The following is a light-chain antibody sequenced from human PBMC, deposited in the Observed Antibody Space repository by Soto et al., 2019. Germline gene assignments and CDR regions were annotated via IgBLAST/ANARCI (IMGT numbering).Light chain of an antibody. CDR3: QQYNNWPPYT. CDR1: QSVSSS. CDR2: GAS. Sequence: EILMTQSPATLSVSPGERATLSCRASQSVSSSLAWYQQKPGQAPRLLMYGASTRATGIPARFSGSGSGTEFTLTISSLQSEDFAVYYCQQYNNWPPYTFGQGTKLEIK. V-gene: IGKV3-15*01. J-gene: IGKJ2*01.